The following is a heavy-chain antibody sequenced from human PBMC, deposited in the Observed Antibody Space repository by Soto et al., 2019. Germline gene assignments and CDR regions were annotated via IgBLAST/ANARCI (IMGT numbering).Heavy chain of an antibody. Sequence: GGSLRLSCVTSGFDFKTYAMTWIRHIPGKGLQWVSTISQTGGTSYYVDSVRGRFTISRDNSDNVLFLQTDALRIEDTAMYYCARSLEDYSTNNFYDPWGQGTLVTVSS. J-gene: IGHJ1*01. V-gene: IGHV3-23*01. D-gene: IGHD3-3*01. CDR1: GFDFKTYA. CDR3: ARSLEDYSTNNFYDP. CDR2: ISQTGGTS.